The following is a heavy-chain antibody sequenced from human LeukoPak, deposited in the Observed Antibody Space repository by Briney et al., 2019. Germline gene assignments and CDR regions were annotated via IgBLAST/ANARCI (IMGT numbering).Heavy chain of an antibody. J-gene: IGHJ6*03. CDR3: ARANDNYYYYYMDV. Sequence: GGSLRLSCAASGFTFSSSWMSWVRQAPGKGLEWVANIKPDGSEKYYVDSVKGRFTMSRDNAKNSLYLQMNSLRAEDTAVYYCARANDNYYYYYMDVWGKGTTVTISS. D-gene: IGHD3-9*01. CDR2: IKPDGSEK. V-gene: IGHV3-7*01. CDR1: GFTFSSSW.